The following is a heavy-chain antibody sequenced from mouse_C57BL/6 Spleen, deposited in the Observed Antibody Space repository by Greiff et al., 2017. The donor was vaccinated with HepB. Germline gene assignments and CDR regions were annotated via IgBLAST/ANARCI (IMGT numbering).Heavy chain of an antibody. CDR2: INPNNGGT. CDR1: GYTFTDYY. J-gene: IGHJ4*01. CDR3: ARGYDGNRGYAMDY. Sequence: VQLQQSGPELVKPGASVKISCKASGYTFTDYYMNWVKQSHGKSLEWIGDINPNNGGTSYNQKFKGKATLTVDKSSSTAYMELRSLTSEDSAVYYCARGYDGNRGYAMDYWGQGTSVTVSS. V-gene: IGHV1-26*01. D-gene: IGHD2-3*01.